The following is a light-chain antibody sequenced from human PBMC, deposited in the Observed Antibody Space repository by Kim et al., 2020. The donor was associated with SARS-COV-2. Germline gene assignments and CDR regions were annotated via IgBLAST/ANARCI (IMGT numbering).Light chain of an antibody. CDR1: QSISND. J-gene: IGKJ1*01. Sequence: VSPGERATLAGRASQSISNDLAWYQQKPGQAPRRLVHGGSTRATGFPARFSGSGSGTEFTLTISSVQSEDFAVYYCQQYNNWPRTFGPGTKVDIK. CDR2: GGS. V-gene: IGKV3-15*01. CDR3: QQYNNWPRT.